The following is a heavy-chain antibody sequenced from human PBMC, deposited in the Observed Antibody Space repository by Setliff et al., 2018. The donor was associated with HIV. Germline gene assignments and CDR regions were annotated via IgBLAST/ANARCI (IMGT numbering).Heavy chain of an antibody. Sequence: GESLKISCKTSGYSFTTHWIGWVRQMPGKGLEWMAILYPGDSDTRYSPSFQSQVTVSADKSIGTAYLQWNSLKASDTALYFCARAPNSPYYSNVWYADHWGQGTLVTVSS. CDR2: LYPGDSDT. J-gene: IGHJ5*02. CDR3: ARAPNSPYYSNVWYADH. V-gene: IGHV5-51*01. CDR1: GYSFTTHW. D-gene: IGHD3-22*01.